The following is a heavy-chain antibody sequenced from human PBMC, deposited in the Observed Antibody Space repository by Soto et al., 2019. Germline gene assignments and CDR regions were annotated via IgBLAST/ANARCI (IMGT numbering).Heavy chain of an antibody. CDR2: IYYSGST. CDR1: GGSISSSSYY. J-gene: IGHJ4*02. Sequence: SETLSLTCTVSGGSISSSSYYWGWIRQPPGKGLEWIGSIYYSGSTYYNPSLKSRVTISVDTSKNQFSLKLSSVTAADTAVYYCARQVIDGGFLEWLSLFDYWGQGTLVTVSS. D-gene: IGHD3-3*01. CDR3: ARQVIDGGFLEWLSLFDY. V-gene: IGHV4-39*01.